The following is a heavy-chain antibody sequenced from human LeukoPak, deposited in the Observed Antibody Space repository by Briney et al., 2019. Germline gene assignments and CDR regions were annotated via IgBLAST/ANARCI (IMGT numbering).Heavy chain of an antibody. CDR1: GDSISSYY. Sequence: KPSETLSLTCTVSGDSISSYYWSWIRQHPGKGLEWIGYIYYSGSTYYNPSLKSRVTISLDTSKNQFSLKLSSVTAADTAVYYCARDEYYYGSGSYGAFDIWGQGTMVTVSS. CDR3: ARDEYYYGSGSYGAFDI. V-gene: IGHV4-59*06. CDR2: IYYSGST. D-gene: IGHD3-10*01. J-gene: IGHJ3*02.